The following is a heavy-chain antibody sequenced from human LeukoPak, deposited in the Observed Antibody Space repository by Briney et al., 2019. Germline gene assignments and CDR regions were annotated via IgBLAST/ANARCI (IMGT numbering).Heavy chain of an antibody. CDR2: IKQDGSEK. J-gene: IGHJ5*02. Sequence: GGSLRLSCAASGFTFSCYWMSWVRQAPGKGLEWVANIKQDGSEKYYVDSVKGRFTISRDNAKNSLYLQMNSLRAEDTAVYYCARLTTVTTHNWFDPWGQGTLVTVSS. CDR3: ARLTTVTTHNWFDP. CDR1: GFTFSCYW. D-gene: IGHD4-17*01. V-gene: IGHV3-7*01.